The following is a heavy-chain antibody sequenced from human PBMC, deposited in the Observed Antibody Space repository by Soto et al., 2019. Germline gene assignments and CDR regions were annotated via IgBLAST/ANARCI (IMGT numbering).Heavy chain of an antibody. Sequence: QVQLQQWGAGLLKPSETLSLTCAVYGGSFSDYYWSWIRKTPEKGLEWIGEVSHSGSTTYNPSLKNRVTIAIHTSKNQFSLTLNSVTAAETAMYFCAREEPASRHHDYWGQGNLVTVSS. CDR3: AREEPASRHHDY. CDR2: VSHSGST. D-gene: IGHD1-26*01. J-gene: IGHJ4*02. V-gene: IGHV4-34*02. CDR1: GGSFSDYY.